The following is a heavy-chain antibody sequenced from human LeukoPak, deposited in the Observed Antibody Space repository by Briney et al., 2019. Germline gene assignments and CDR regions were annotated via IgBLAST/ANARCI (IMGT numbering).Heavy chain of an antibody. V-gene: IGHV1-18*01. Sequence: GASVKVSCKASGYTFTSYGISWVRQAPGQGLEWMGWISAYNGNTNYAQKLQGRVTMTTDTSTSTAYMELRSLRSDDTAVYYCARDRLCSSTSCYFRYYYYYGMDVWGQGTTVTVSS. CDR3: ARDRLCSSTSCYFRYYYYYGMDV. D-gene: IGHD2-2*01. J-gene: IGHJ6*02. CDR2: ISAYNGNT. CDR1: GYTFTSYG.